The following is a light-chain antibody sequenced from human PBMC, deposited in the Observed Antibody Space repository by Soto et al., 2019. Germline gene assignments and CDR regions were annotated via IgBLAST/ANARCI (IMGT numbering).Light chain of an antibody. J-gene: IGKJ1*01. V-gene: IGKV3-20*01. Sequence: ELVLTQSPCTLSLPPGERATLTCRASQSVTSKYLAWYQQKPGQAPRLLIFGASSRTTGIPEKFSGSGSGTDFTLTFSRLEPDDFAVYYCQHYGSSSWTFGQGTKVDIK. CDR3: QHYGSSSWT. CDR2: GAS. CDR1: QSVTSKY.